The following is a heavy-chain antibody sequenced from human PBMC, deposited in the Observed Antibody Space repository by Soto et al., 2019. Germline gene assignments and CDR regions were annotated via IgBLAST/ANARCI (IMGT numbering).Heavy chain of an antibody. CDR3: ARGRIPIFGVFIRPYYFDY. D-gene: IGHD3-3*01. J-gene: IGHJ4*02. CDR2: INHSGST. V-gene: IGHV4-34*01. CDR1: GGSFSGYY. Sequence: QVQLQQWGAGLLKPSETLSLTCAVYGGSFSGYYWSWIRQPPGKGLEWIGEINHSGSTNHNPSIKSLVTIPVDTTKNQFSQKLSSVTAADTAVYYCARGRIPIFGVFIRPYYFDYWGQGTLVPVSS.